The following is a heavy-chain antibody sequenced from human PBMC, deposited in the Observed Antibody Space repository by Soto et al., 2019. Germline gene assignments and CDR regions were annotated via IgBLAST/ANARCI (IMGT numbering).Heavy chain of an antibody. V-gene: IGHV3-33*01. J-gene: IGHJ6*02. D-gene: IGHD3-10*01. Sequence: GGSLRLSCAASGFTFSSYGMHWVRQAPGKGLEWVAVIWYDGSNKYYADSVKGRFTISRDNSKNKLYLQMNSLRAEDTAVYYCARDCGGITMVRGVLYGMDVWGQGTTVTVSS. CDR1: GFTFSSYG. CDR3: ARDCGGITMVRGVLYGMDV. CDR2: IWYDGSNK.